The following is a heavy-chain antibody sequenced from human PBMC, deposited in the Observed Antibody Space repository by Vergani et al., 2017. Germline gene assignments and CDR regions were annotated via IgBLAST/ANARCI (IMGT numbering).Heavy chain of an antibody. CDR2: IIPIFGTA. V-gene: IGHV1-69*01. CDR1: GGTFSSYA. Sequence: QVQLVQSGAEVKKPGSSVKVSCKASGGTFSSYAISWVRQAPGQGLEWMGGIIPIFGTANYAQKFQGRVTITADESTSTAYMELSSLRSEDTAVYCCARDRVVGGSYYVAYFDDWGEGTLVTVSS. CDR3: ARDRVVGGSYYVAYFDD. D-gene: IGHD1-26*01. J-gene: IGHJ4*02.